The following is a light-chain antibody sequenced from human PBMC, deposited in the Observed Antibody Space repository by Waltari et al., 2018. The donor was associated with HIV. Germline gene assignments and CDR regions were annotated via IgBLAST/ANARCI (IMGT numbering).Light chain of an antibody. CDR2: RNN. Sequence: QSVLTQPPSASGTPGQRVTISCSGSNSNIGSTYVYLYQQLPGTTPKLLIYRNNQRPTGVPERFSGSRSGTSASLAISGLRSEDEADYYCAAWDDSLSGRVFGGGTKVTVL. V-gene: IGLV1-47*01. CDR3: AAWDDSLSGRV. J-gene: IGLJ3*02. CDR1: NSNIGSTY.